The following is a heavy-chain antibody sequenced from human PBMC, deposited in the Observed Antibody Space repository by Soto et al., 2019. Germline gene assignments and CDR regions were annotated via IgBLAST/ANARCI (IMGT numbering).Heavy chain of an antibody. CDR3: ARLVYDTRLNYMYFDF. D-gene: IGHD2-8*01. V-gene: IGHV4-4*02. Sequence: PSETLSLTCAVSGVSISSGNWCTWVRQTPQRGLEYIGEIFHDGTANYYPSFERRVAIPVDTSKNQFSLKLTSVTAADTAIYFCARLVYDTRLNYMYFDFWGQGALVTVSS. J-gene: IGHJ4*02. CDR1: GVSISSGNW. CDR2: IFHDGTA.